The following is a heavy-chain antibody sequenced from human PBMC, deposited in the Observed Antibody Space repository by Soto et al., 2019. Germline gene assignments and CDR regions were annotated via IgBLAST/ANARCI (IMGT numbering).Heavy chain of an antibody. CDR1: GGTFRTYA. Sequence: QVQPLQSGAEVKKPGSSVRVSCEASGGTFRTYAISWVRQAPGQGLEWMGEIIPIFGTVNYAPRFQGRVTITADESTTTVYMDLRSLRSEDTAVYYCAKGAVAGTPTSYYYYGMDVWGQGPTVTVSS. CDR3: AKGAVAGTPTSYYYYGMDV. J-gene: IGHJ6*02. D-gene: IGHD6-19*01. V-gene: IGHV1-69*12. CDR2: IIPIFGTV.